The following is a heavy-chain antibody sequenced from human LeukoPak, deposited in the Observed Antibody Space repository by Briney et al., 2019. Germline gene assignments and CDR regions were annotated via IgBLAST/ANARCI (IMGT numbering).Heavy chain of an antibody. J-gene: IGHJ4*03. Sequence: SVKVSCKASGGTFSSYAISWVRQAPGQGLEWMGGIIPIFGTANYAQKFQGRVTITADESTSTAYMELSSLRSEDTAVYYCARGQWLVRAGAADEINFDYLGQGTLVPVS. CDR2: IIPIFGTA. CDR3: ARGQWLVRAGAADEINFDY. V-gene: IGHV1-69*01. CDR1: GGTFSSYA. D-gene: IGHD6-19*01.